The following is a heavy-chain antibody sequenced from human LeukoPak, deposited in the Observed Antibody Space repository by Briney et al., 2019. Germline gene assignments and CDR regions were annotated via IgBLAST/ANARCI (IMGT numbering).Heavy chain of an antibody. D-gene: IGHD5-24*01. CDR3: ARARDYYYCYYYMDV. Sequence: AGSLRLSCAASGFTFSSYAMHWVRQAPGKGLESVSAISSNGGSTYYANSVKGRFTISRDNSKNTLYLQMGSLRAEDMAVYYCARARDYYYCYYYMDVWGKGTTVTVSS. V-gene: IGHV3-64*01. CDR1: GFTFSSYA. CDR2: ISSNGGST. J-gene: IGHJ6*03.